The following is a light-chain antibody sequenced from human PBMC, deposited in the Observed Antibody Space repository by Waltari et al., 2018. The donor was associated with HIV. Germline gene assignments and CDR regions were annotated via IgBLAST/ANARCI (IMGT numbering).Light chain of an antibody. CDR2: DVN. CDR3: SSSSITSAFVV. Sequence: HSALTQPASVSGSLGHSIFITCTGSTNDIAGDHHVSWYQQDSGKPPKLLIYDVNKRPSGVSDRFSGSRSGNTASLAISGLQPDDESDYFCSSSSITSAFVVFGGGTRVTVL. CDR1: TNDIAGDHH. V-gene: IGLV2-14*03. J-gene: IGLJ2*01.